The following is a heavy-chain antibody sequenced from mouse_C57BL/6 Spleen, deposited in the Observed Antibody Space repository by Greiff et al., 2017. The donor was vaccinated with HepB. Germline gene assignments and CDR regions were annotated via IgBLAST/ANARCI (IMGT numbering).Heavy chain of an antibody. D-gene: IGHD1-1*01. CDR1: GFTFSSYA. Sequence: EVQGVESGGGLVKPGGSLKLSCAASGFTFSSYAMSWVRQTPEKRLEWVATISDGGSYTYYPENVKGRFTISRDNAKNNLSLQMSHLKSEDTAMYYCAMDRDYGSLYWYFDVWGTGTTVTVSS. V-gene: IGHV5-4*01. CDR3: AMDRDYGSLYWYFDV. J-gene: IGHJ1*03. CDR2: ISDGGSYT.